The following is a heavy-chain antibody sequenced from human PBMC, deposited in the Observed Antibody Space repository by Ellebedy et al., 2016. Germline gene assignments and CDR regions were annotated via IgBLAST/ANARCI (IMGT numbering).Heavy chain of an antibody. Sequence: GGSLRLSXAASGFIFSSYSMNWVRQAPRKGLEWVSYISSSGSSLLYADSVKGRFTISRDNAKNSLYLQMNSLRTEDTAVYYCAKAHLPLSSSWYVWGQGTLVTVSS. CDR2: ISSSGSSL. CDR1: GFIFSSYS. V-gene: IGHV3-48*04. J-gene: IGHJ4*02. D-gene: IGHD6-19*01. CDR3: AKAHLPLSSSWYV.